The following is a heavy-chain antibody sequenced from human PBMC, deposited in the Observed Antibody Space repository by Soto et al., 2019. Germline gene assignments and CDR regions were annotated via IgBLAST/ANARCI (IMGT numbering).Heavy chain of an antibody. CDR3: ARGDSTDCSNGVCSFFYNHDMDV. CDR2: INPKSGGT. Sequence: ASVKVSCKTSGYSFTDYHIHWVRQAPGQGLEWLGRINPKSGGTSTAQKFQGWVTMTTDTSISTASMELTRLTSDDTAIYYCARGDSTDCSNGVCSFFYNHDMDVWGQGTTVTVSS. CDR1: GYSFTDYH. V-gene: IGHV1-2*04. J-gene: IGHJ6*02. D-gene: IGHD2-8*01.